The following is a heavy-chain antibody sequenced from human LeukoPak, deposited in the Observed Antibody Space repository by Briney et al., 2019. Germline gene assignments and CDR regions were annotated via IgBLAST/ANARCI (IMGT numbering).Heavy chain of an antibody. Sequence: GGSLRLSCAASGFTFSSYGMPWVRQAPGKGLEWVAVISYDGSNKYYADSVKGRFTISRDNSKNTLYLQMNSLRAEDTAVYYCAKDSLFIAVATITPDYWGQGTLVTVSS. CDR2: ISYDGSNK. D-gene: IGHD6-19*01. CDR3: AKDSLFIAVATITPDY. J-gene: IGHJ4*02. CDR1: GFTFSSYG. V-gene: IGHV3-30*18.